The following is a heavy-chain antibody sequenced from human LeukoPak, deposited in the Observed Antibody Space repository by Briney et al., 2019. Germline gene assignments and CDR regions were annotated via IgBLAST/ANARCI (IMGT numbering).Heavy chain of an antibody. Sequence: KTSEILSLTCTVSGDSISSGDYYWSWIRQPAGKGLEWIGRISSSGSTNCNPSLKSRVTISVDTSKNQFSLKLSSVTAADTAVYFCARGPYSYDSSGAFDIWGQGTMVTVSS. CDR2: ISSSGST. CDR3: ARGPYSYDSSGAFDI. D-gene: IGHD3-22*01. CDR1: GDSISSGDYY. V-gene: IGHV4-61*02. J-gene: IGHJ3*02.